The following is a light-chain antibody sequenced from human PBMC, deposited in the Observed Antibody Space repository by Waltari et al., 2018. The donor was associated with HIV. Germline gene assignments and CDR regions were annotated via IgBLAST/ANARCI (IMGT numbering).Light chain of an antibody. CDR1: SSNVGGYNY. Sequence: QSALTQPPSVSGSPGQSVTISCTGTSSNVGGYNYVSWYQQHPGKAPKLLIYDVTKRPSGVPDRFSASKSDNTASLTISGLQAEDEADYYCQVWDSSSDHVVFGGGTKLTVL. CDR2: DVT. J-gene: IGLJ2*01. CDR3: QVWDSSSDHVV. V-gene: IGLV2-11*01.